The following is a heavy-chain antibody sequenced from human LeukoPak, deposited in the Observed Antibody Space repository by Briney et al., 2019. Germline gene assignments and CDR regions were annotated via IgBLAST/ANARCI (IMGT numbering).Heavy chain of an antibody. CDR2: INPSGGST. CDR3: ATEGTAMVYNY. V-gene: IGHV1-46*01. J-gene: IGHJ4*02. D-gene: IGHD5-18*01. CDR1: GYTFTSYY. Sequence: ASVKDSCKASGYTFTSYYMHWVRQAPGQGLEWMGIINPSGGSTSYAQKFQGRVTMTRDMSTSTVYMELSSLRSEDTAVYYCATEGTAMVYNYWGQGTLVTVSS.